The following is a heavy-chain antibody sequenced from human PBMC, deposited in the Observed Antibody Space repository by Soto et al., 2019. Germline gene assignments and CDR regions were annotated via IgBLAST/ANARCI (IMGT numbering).Heavy chain of an antibody. V-gene: IGHV3-23*01. CDR3: AKDAGAITKYFFDH. J-gene: IGHJ4*02. CDR2: ISGSGVRT. D-gene: IGHD1-1*01. CDR1: GSTFSNYA. Sequence: EVQLLESGGALVQPGGSLRLSCAASGSTFSNYAMTWVRQAPGKGLEWVSTISGSGVRTYYADSVKGRFTISRDNSKNTLYLQVITLRPEDTAVYYCAKDAGAITKYFFDHWGQGTLVTVSS.